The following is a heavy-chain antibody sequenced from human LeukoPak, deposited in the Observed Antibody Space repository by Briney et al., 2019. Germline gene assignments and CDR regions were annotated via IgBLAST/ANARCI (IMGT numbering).Heavy chain of an antibody. J-gene: IGHJ4*02. CDR3: ARARDYGDYPDY. Sequence: SETLSLTSAVYGGSFSGYYWSWIRQPPGKGLEWIGEINHSGSTNYNPSLKSQVTISVDTSKNRFSLKLSSVTAADTAVYYCARARDYGDYPDYWGQGTLVTVSS. D-gene: IGHD4-17*01. CDR1: GGSFSGYY. V-gene: IGHV4-34*01. CDR2: INHSGST.